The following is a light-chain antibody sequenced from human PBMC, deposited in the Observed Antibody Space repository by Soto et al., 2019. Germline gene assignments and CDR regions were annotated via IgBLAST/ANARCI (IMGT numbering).Light chain of an antibody. CDR3: SSYTISNTLV. J-gene: IGLJ1*01. V-gene: IGLV2-14*01. CDR2: DVS. Sequence: SVLTQPAPLSGSPGQSIPIFCTGTSSDVGGYNYVSWYQQYPGKAPKLMIYDVSNRPSGVSNRFSGSKSGNTASLTISGLQAEDEADYYCSSYTISNTLVFGSGTKVTVL. CDR1: SSDVGGYNY.